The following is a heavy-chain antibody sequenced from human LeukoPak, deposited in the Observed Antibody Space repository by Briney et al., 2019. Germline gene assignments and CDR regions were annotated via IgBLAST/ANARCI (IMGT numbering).Heavy chain of an antibody. D-gene: IGHD4-17*01. CDR2: FYPGDSDT. CDR1: GYTFTNYW. Sequence: GESLKISCTGSGYTFTNYWIGWVRQMPGKGLEWMGIFYPGDSDTRYNPSFQGQVTISADKSISTAYLQWSSLKASDTAIYYCARREKTTEIFDHWGQGTLVSVSS. J-gene: IGHJ4*02. V-gene: IGHV5-51*01. CDR3: ARREKTTEIFDH.